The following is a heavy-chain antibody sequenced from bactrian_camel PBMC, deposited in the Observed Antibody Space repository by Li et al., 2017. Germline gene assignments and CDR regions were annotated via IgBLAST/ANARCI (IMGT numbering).Heavy chain of an antibody. CDR2: MYNGGGSL. J-gene: IGHJ4*01. CDR3: AADSSSCGCTT. V-gene: IGHV3S54*01. CDR1: GYITSGNC. D-gene: IGHD6*01. Sequence: HVQLVESGGDLVQPGGSLRLSCAASGYITSGNCMGWFRQAPGEEREGVAAMYNGGGSLSYADSVKGRFTISKDHAKNTLYLEMSSLKAEDTAVYYCAADSSSCGCTTGARGPRSPSP.